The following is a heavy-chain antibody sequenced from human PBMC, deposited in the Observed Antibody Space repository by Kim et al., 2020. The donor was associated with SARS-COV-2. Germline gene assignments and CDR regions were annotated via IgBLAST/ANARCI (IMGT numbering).Heavy chain of an antibody. J-gene: IGHJ6*03. CDR3: ARVKREIFGVVIILGYYYYMDV. V-gene: IGHV3-53*04. Sequence: GGSLRLSCAASGFTVSSNYMSWVRQAPGKGLEWVSVIYSGGSTYYADSVKGRFTISRHNSKNTLYLQMNSLRAEDTAVYYCARVKREIFGVVIILGYYYYMDVWGKGTTVTVSS. CDR1: GFTVSSNY. CDR2: IYSGGST. D-gene: IGHD3-3*01.